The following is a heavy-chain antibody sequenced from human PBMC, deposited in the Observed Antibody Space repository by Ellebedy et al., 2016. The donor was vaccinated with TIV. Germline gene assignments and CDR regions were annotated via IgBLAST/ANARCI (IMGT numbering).Heavy chain of an antibody. CDR2: ISSSSSYI. D-gene: IGHD3-16*01. Sequence: GESLKISXAASGFTFSSYSMNWVRQAPGKGLEWVSSISSSSSYIYYTDSVKGRFTISRDNAKNSLYLQMNSLRAEDTAVYYCARASYPADGMDVWGQGTTVTVSS. J-gene: IGHJ6*02. CDR3: ARASYPADGMDV. V-gene: IGHV3-21*01. CDR1: GFTFSSYS.